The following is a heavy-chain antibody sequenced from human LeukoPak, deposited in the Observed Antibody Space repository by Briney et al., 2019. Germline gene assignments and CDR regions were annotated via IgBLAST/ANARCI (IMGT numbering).Heavy chain of an antibody. Sequence: GGSLRLSCAASGFTVSSNYMSWVRQAPGKGLEWVSTIGFGDDSAYYADSVKGRFTISRDNSKNTLYLQMNYLRAEDTAVYYCAKDPTSVGGRHDWLLDSWGQGTLVTVSS. D-gene: IGHD3-9*01. V-gene: IGHV3-53*01. J-gene: IGHJ5*02. CDR1: GFTVSSNY. CDR3: AKDPTSVGGRHDWLLDS. CDR2: IGFGDDSA.